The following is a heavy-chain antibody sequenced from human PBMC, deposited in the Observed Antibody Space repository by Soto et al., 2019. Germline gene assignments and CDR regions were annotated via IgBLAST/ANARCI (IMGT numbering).Heavy chain of an antibody. J-gene: IGHJ4*02. CDR3: ARVSIEGVITAYYFDY. D-gene: IGHD3-22*01. V-gene: IGHV3-30-3*01. Sequence: PGGSLRLSCAASGFTFSSYAMHWVRQAPGKGLEWVAVISFDGSNKYYADSVKGRFTISRDNSKNTLHLQMNSLRAEDTALYYCARVSIEGVITAYYFDYWGQGTLVTVPS. CDR1: GFTFSSYA. CDR2: ISFDGSNK.